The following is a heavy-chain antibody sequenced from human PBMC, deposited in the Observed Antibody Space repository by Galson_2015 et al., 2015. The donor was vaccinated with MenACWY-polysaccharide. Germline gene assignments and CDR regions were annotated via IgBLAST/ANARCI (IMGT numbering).Heavy chain of an antibody. CDR2: IKQDGSEE. CDR3: ARNSRSGWPYSWFDP. V-gene: IGHV3-7*01. Sequence: SLRLSCAASGFTFSASWMTWVRQAPGRGLEWVANIKQDGSEEYYVDSVKGRFTISRDNAKNSLYLQMNSLRAEDTAVYYCARNSRSGWPYSWFDPWGKGTTVTVSS. CDR1: GFTFSASW. J-gene: IGHJ5*02. D-gene: IGHD6-19*01.